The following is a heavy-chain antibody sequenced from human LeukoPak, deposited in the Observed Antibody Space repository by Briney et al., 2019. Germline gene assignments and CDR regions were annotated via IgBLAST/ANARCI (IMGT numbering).Heavy chain of an antibody. CDR3: ASLPGIAAAGARTG. Sequence: ASVKVSCKASGYIFTSYGISWVRQAPGQGLEWMGWISAYNGNTNYAQKLQGRVTMTTDTSTSTAYMELRSLRSDDTAVYYCASLPGIAAAGARTGWGQGTLVTVSS. CDR2: ISAYNGNT. D-gene: IGHD6-13*01. V-gene: IGHV1-18*01. J-gene: IGHJ4*02. CDR1: GYIFTSYG.